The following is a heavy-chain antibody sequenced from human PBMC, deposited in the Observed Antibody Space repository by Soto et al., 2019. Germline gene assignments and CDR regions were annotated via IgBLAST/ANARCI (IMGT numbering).Heavy chain of an antibody. V-gene: IGHV3-48*03. D-gene: IGHD2-21*02. Sequence: GGSLRLSCAGSGFTFRNSEMFWVRQAPGKGLEWVSKINYSGSNIYYSKSVKGRFTISRDNAKNSLYLQMNSLTDEDTAIYFCASEALCGADCYFFEYWGPGTLVTVSS. CDR2: INYSGSNI. J-gene: IGHJ4*02. CDR1: GFTFRNSE. CDR3: ASEALCGADCYFFEY.